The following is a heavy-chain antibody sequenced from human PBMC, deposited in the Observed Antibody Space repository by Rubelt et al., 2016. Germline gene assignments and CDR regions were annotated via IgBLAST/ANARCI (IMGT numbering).Heavy chain of an antibody. J-gene: IGHJ4*02. V-gene: IGHV4-39*02. CDR2: IYYSGST. CDR3: ARGRFLEWLPPDY. Sequence: QLQLQESGPGLVKPSETLSLTCTVSGGSISSSSYYWGWIRQPPGKGLEWIGSIYYSGSTYYNPSLKSRVTLSVDTSKNHFSLKLSSVTAADTAVYYCARGRFLEWLPPDYWGQGTLVTVSS. CDR1: GGSISSSSYY. D-gene: IGHD3-3*01.